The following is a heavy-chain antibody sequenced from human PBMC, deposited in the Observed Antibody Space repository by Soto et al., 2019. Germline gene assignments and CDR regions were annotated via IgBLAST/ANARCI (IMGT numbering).Heavy chain of an antibody. V-gene: IGHV1-2*02. D-gene: IGHD6-19*01. CDR2: INPNSGGT. Sequence: GASVKVSCKASSYTFSGFYIDCVRQAPGQGLEWMGWINPNSGGTKSAEKFQGRVTMTRDTSMSTAYMELSRLTSDDTAVYYCASAAVTGTAGLDFWGQGTQVTVSS. CDR1: SYTFSGFY. CDR3: ASAAVTGTAGLDF. J-gene: IGHJ4*02.